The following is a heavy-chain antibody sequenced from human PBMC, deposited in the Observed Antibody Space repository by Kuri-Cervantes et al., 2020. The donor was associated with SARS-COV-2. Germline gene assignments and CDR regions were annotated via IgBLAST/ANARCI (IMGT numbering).Heavy chain of an antibody. D-gene: IGHD1-7*01. CDR2: ISGSGGST. J-gene: IGHJ4*02. CDR3: AHNWNFN. CDR1: GLTVSSNF. V-gene: IGHV3-23*01. Sequence: GGSLRLSCAASGLTVSSNFINWVRQAPGKGLEWVSAISGSGGSTYYANSVKGRFTISRDNSKNTLYLQMNSLRAEDTAVYYCAHNWNFNWGQGTLVTVSS.